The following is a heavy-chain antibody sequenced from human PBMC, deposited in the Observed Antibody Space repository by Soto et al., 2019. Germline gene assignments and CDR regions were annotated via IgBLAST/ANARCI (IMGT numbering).Heavy chain of an antibody. D-gene: IGHD2-15*01. CDR2: IYYSGST. J-gene: IGHJ6*02. Sequence: QVQLQESGPGLVKPSETLSLTCTVSGGSVSSGSYYWSWIRQPPGKGLEWIGYIYYSGSTNYNPSLQSRVTISVDTSKNQFSLKLSSVTAADTAVYYCARAKDCSGGSCYHYYYYGMDVWGQGTTVTVSS. V-gene: IGHV4-61*01. CDR3: ARAKDCSGGSCYHYYYYGMDV. CDR1: GGSVSSGSYY.